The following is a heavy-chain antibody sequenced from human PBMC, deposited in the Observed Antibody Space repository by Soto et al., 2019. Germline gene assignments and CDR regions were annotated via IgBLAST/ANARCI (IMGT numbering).Heavy chain of an antibody. CDR3: ARDGPFIAATAPGNYYGMDV. J-gene: IGHJ6*02. Sequence: LRLSCAASAFTFSSYWMTWVRQAPGKGLEWVASIKEDGSEKYYLDSVKGRFTISRDNAKNSLYLQMNSLRAEDTAVYYRARDGPFIAATAPGNYYGMDVWGQGTTVTVSS. CDR2: IKEDGSEK. D-gene: IGHD6-25*01. CDR1: AFTFSSYW. V-gene: IGHV3-7*03.